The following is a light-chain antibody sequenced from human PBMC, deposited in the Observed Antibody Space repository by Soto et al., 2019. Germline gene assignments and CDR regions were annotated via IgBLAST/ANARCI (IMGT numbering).Light chain of an antibody. CDR1: QSVNKH. V-gene: IGKV3-11*01. Sequence: EIVLTQCPATLSVXXVXXXTLSCRASQSVNKHLAWYQHRPGQAPRLLIYDTSYRATGIPARFSGSGSGTDFTLTISSLEPEDLAVYYCQQRGTFGPGTKVDI. CDR2: DTS. J-gene: IGKJ3*01. CDR3: QQRGT.